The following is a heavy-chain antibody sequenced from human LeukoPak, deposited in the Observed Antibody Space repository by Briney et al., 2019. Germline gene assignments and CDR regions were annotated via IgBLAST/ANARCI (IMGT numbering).Heavy chain of an antibody. V-gene: IGHV3-48*04. J-gene: IGHJ4*02. CDR3: ARDRGYMGFDY. CDR2: ISGNSSTI. Sequence: GGSLRLSCAASGFTFSSYCMTWVRQAPGKGLEWVSYISGNSSTIYYADSVKGRFTISRDNAKNTLYLQMNSLRAEDTAVYYCARDRGYMGFDYWGQGTLVTVSS. D-gene: IGHD1-1*01. CDR1: GFTFSSYC.